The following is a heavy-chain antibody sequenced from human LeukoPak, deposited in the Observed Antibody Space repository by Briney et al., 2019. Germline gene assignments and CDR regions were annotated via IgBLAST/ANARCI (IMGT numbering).Heavy chain of an antibody. CDR1: GYSFTSYW. V-gene: IGHV5-51*01. CDR2: IYPGDSDT. J-gene: IGHJ4*02. Sequence: GESLKISCKGSGYSFTSYWIGWARQMPGKGLEGMGIIYPGDSDTRYSPSFQGQVTISADNSISTAYLQWSSLKASDTAMYYCARSSDSSGYYDLWDYWGQGTLVTVSS. D-gene: IGHD3-22*01. CDR3: ARSSDSSGYYDLWDY.